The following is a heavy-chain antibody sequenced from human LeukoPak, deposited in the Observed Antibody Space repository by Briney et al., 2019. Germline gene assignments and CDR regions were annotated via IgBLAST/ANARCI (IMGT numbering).Heavy chain of an antibody. CDR2: ISSNGGST. CDR1: GFTFSSYA. CDR3: ARDRYDILTGPRRGAFDI. D-gene: IGHD3-9*01. Sequence: PGGSLRLSCAASGFTFSSYAMPWVRQAPGKGLEYVSAISSNGGSTYYANSVKGRFTISRDNSKNTLYLQMGSLGAEDMAVYYCARDRYDILTGPRRGAFDIWGQGTMVTVSS. V-gene: IGHV3-64*01. J-gene: IGHJ3*02.